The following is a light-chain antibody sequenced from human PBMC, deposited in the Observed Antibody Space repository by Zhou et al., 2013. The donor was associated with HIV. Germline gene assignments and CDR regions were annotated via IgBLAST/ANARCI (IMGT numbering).Light chain of an antibody. CDR1: SSDVGGYNY. J-gene: IGLJ1*01. CDR2: DVS. Sequence: QSALTQPPSASGSPGQSVTISCTGTSSDVGGYNYVSWYQQHPGKAPKVMIYDVSKRPSGVPDRFSGSKSGNTASLTVSGLQAEDEADYYCSSYAGSNNFDVFGTGTKVTVL. V-gene: IGLV2-8*01. CDR3: SSYAGSNNFDV.